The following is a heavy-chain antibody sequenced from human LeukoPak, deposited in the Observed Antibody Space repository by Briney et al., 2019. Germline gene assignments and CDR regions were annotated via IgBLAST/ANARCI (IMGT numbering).Heavy chain of an antibody. CDR3: ARDHYGILTGPVLGPGDY. D-gene: IGHD3-9*01. Sequence: PGGSLRLSCAASGFTFSRYWMHWVRQAPGKGLLWVSRIKSDGSSTRYADSVKGRFTISRDNAKNTLYLQMNSLRAEDTAVYYCARDHYGILTGPVLGPGDYWGQGTLVTVSS. V-gene: IGHV3-74*01. CDR2: IKSDGSST. J-gene: IGHJ4*02. CDR1: GFTFSRYW.